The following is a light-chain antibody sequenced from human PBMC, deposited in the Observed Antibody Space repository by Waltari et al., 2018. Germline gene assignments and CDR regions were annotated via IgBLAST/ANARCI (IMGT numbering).Light chain of an antibody. Sequence: EVVLTQSPGTLSFSPGERATLSCRASQRVSSNYLAWYQQKPGQAPRLLIYSASNKATGIPDRFSGSGSGTDFTLTISRLEPEDSAVYYCQHYGSSLFTFGPGTKVEIK. CDR3: QHYGSSLFT. J-gene: IGKJ3*01. V-gene: IGKV3-20*01. CDR2: SAS. CDR1: QRVSSNY.